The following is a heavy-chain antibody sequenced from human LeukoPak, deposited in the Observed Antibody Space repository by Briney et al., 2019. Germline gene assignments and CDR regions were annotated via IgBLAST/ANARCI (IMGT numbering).Heavy chain of an antibody. CDR1: GFTFSSYS. J-gene: IGHJ1*01. D-gene: IGHD2-21*02. CDR2: ISSSSSYI. CDR3: ARAYCGGDCPQYFQH. Sequence: GGSLRLSCAASGFTFSSYSMNWVRQAPGKGLEWVSPISSSSSYIYYADSVKGRFTISRDNAKNSLYLQMNSLRAEDTAVYYCARAYCGGDCPQYFQHWGQGTLVTVSS. V-gene: IGHV3-21*01.